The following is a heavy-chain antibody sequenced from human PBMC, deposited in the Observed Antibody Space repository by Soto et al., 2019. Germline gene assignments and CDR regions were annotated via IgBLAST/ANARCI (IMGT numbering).Heavy chain of an antibody. J-gene: IGHJ5*02. CDR3: AKGGTSSQWFDP. CDR1: GASISAPESY. Sequence: SETLSLTCTVSGASISAPESYWSWLRQHPERGLEWIGYISDSGITNYSPSLRSRVTISADTSKRQFSLNLSSVTAADTALYYCAKGGTSSQWFDPWGQGTMVTVSS. V-gene: IGHV4-31*02. D-gene: IGHD2-2*01. CDR2: ISDSGIT.